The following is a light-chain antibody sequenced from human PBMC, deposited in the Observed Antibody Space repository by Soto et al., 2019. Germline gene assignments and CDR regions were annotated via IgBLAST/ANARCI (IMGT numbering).Light chain of an antibody. CDR2: DAS. J-gene: IGKJ4*01. V-gene: IGKV3-11*01. CDR1: QSVSRY. CDR3: RHGGNWPRVT. Sequence: EIVLTQSPATLSLSPGERATLSCRASQSVSRYLAWYQQKPGQPPRLLIYDASTRATGIPARFSGRGSGTDFTLPFGGRGLEDLAFYFCRHGGNWPRVTFGGGTRWRSN.